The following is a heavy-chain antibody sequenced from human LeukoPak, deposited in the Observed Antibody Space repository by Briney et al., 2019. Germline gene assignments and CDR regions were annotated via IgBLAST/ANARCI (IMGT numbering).Heavy chain of an antibody. CDR2: HYHSGSA. J-gene: IGHJ4*02. V-gene: IGHV4-30-2*01. CDR3: AVYGSGTRIDF. D-gene: IGHD3-10*01. Sequence: NPSETLSLTCTVSGASISRGYYSWTWIRQPPGKGLEWIGYHYHSGSAYYNPSLKSRVTISVDRSKNQFSLKLTSVTAADTAVYFCAVYGSGTRIDFWGPGTLVTVSS. CDR1: GASISRGYYS.